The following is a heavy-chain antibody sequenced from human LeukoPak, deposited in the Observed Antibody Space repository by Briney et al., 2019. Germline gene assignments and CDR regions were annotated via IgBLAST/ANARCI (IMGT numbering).Heavy chain of an antibody. J-gene: IGHJ5*02. V-gene: IGHV1-8*01. CDR3: ARAKGRPKPSIVGVQGVDP. CDR2: MNPNSGNT. CDR1: GYTFTSYD. Sequence: GASVKVSCKASGYTFTSYDINWVRQATGQGLEWMGWMNPNSGNTGYAQKFQGRVTMTRNTSISTAYMELSSLRSEDTAVYYCARAKGRPKPSIVGVQGVDPWGQGTLVTVSS. D-gene: IGHD1-26*01.